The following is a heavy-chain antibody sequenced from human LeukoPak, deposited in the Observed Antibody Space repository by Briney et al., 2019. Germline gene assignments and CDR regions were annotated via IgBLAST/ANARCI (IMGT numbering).Heavy chain of an antibody. D-gene: IGHD4-17*01. CDR1: GFTFSSYG. CDR2: IWYDGSNK. Sequence: QPGRSLRLSCAASGFTFSSYGMHWVRQAPGKGLEWVAVIWYDGSNKYYADSVKGRFTISRDNSKNTLYLQMNSLRAEDTAVYYCAKDQGDYGDYDGATAYYYGMYVWGQGTTVTVSS. J-gene: IGHJ6*02. V-gene: IGHV3-33*06. CDR3: AKDQGDYGDYDGATAYYYGMYV.